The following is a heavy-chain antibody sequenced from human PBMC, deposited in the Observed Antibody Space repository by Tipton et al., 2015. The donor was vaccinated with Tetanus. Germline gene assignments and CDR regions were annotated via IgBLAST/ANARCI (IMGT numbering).Heavy chain of an antibody. CDR2: ISWNSDYI. Sequence: RSLRLSCTTSGFRFDTYAMFWVRQIPGKGLEWISGISWNSDYIGYADSVKGRFTTSRDNAKNSLYLQMSSLRVEDTAVYYCAREHWDVLTWGQGTTVTVSS. CDR3: AREHWDVLT. D-gene: IGHD3-9*01. J-gene: IGHJ6*02. CDR1: GFRFDTYA. V-gene: IGHV3-9*01.